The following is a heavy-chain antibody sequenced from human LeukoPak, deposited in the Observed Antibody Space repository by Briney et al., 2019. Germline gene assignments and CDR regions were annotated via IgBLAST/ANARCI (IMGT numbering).Heavy chain of an antibody. CDR1: GFTFSSYE. CDR2: ISRSGSTI. Sequence: PGGSLRLSCAASGFTFSSYEMNWVRQAPGKGLEWVSYISRSGSTIYYADSVKGRFTISRDNAKNSLYLQMNSLRAEDTAVYYCARVHIVATHDYWGQGTLVTVSS. CDR3: ARVHIVATHDY. V-gene: IGHV3-48*03. J-gene: IGHJ4*02. D-gene: IGHD5-12*01.